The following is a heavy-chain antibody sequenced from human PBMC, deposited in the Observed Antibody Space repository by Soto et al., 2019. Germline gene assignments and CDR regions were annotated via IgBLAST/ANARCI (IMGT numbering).Heavy chain of an antibody. J-gene: IGHJ4*02. CDR3: ARDGVGVVPAAIRFDY. D-gene: IGHD2-2*01. Sequence: QVQLVESGGGVVQPGRSLRLSCATSGFTFSSYAIHWVRQAPGNGLEWMAVISYDGSNKNYADSVKGRFTISRDNSKNTVDLQMNSLRAEETSVYYCARDGVGVVPAAIRFDYWGQGTLVTVSS. CDR2: ISYDGSNK. CDR1: GFTFSSYA. V-gene: IGHV3-30-3*01.